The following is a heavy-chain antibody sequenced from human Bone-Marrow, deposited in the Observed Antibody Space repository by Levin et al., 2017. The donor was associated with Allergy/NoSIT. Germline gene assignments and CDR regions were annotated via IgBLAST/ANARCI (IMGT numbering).Heavy chain of an antibody. Sequence: GESLKISCAASGFTFSSYAMSWVRQAPGKGLEWVSAISGSGGSTYYADSVKGRFTISRDNSKNTLYLQMNSLRAEDTAVYYCAKDLLSDYYDSSGYQYYFDYWGQGTLVTVSS. CDR2: ISGSGGST. V-gene: IGHV3-23*01. D-gene: IGHD3-22*01. J-gene: IGHJ4*02. CDR3: AKDLLSDYYDSSGYQYYFDY. CDR1: GFTFSSYA.